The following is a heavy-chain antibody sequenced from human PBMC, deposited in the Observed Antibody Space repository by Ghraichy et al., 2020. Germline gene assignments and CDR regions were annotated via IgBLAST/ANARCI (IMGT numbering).Heavy chain of an antibody. V-gene: IGHV3-30*18. CDR1: GFTFSSYG. CDR3: AKDKVYCSSTSCLYYYYYYYMDV. J-gene: IGHJ6*03. D-gene: IGHD2-2*01. CDR2: ISYDGSNK. Sequence: LSLTCAASGFTFSSYGMHWVRQAPGKGLEWVAVISYDGSNKYYADSVKGRFTISRDNSKNTLYLQMNSLRAEDTAVYYCAKDKVYCSSTSCLYYYYYYYMDVWGKGTTVTVSS.